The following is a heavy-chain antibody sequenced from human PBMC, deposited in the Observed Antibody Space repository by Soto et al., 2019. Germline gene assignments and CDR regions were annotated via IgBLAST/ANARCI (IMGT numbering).Heavy chain of an antibody. CDR2: IRDKANSYAT. CDR1: GFTFSGSA. J-gene: IGHJ4*02. CDR3: SRHGYYYDGRGDSEDN. Sequence: EVQLVESGGGLVLPGGSLNLSCAASGFTFSGSAIHWVRQASGKGLEWIGRIRDKANSYATVYAASVRGRFTISRDDSKNTAYLEMNSLRTEDTAVYYCSRHGYYYDGRGDSEDNWGQGTLVTVSS. D-gene: IGHD3-22*01. V-gene: IGHV3-73*02.